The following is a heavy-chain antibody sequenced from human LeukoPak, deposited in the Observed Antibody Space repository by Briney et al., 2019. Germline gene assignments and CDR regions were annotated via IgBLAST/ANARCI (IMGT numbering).Heavy chain of an antibody. V-gene: IGHV4-59*01. D-gene: IGHD5-12*01. CDR3: ARSASGYSGYDPTSYWYFDL. J-gene: IGHJ2*01. Sequence: SETLSLTCTVSGGSIRSYYWSWIRQPPGKGLEWIGYIYYSGSTNYNPSLKSRVTISVDTSKNQFSLKLSSVTAADTAVYYCARSASGYSGYDPTSYWYFDLWGRGTLVTVSS. CDR1: GGSIRSYY. CDR2: IYYSGST.